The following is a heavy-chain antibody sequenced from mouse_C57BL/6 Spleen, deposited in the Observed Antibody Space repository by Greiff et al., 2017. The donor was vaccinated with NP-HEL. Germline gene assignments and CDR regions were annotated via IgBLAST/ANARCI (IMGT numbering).Heavy chain of an antibody. Sequence: VQLVESGPELVKPGASVKISCKASGYAFSSSWMNWVKQRPGKGLEWIGRIYPGDGDTNYNGKFKGKATLTADKSSSTAYMQLSSLTSEDSAVYFCARWYGNYGFDYWGQGTTLTVAS. CDR3: ARWYGNYGFDY. V-gene: IGHV1-82*01. CDR2: IYPGDGDT. D-gene: IGHD2-10*02. J-gene: IGHJ2*01. CDR1: GYAFSSSW.